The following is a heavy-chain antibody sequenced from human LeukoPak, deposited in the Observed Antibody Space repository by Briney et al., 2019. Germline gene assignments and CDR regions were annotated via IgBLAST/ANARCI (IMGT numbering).Heavy chain of an antibody. Sequence: GGSLRLSCAASGFTVSSNYMSWVRQAPGKGLEWVSVIYSGGSTYYADSVKGRFTISRDNSKNTLYLQMNSLRAEDTAVYYCAGDLIAVAGTPTRRDYWGQGTLVTVSS. J-gene: IGHJ4*02. D-gene: IGHD6-19*01. CDR2: IYSGGST. CDR1: GFTVSSNY. CDR3: AGDLIAVAGTPTRRDY. V-gene: IGHV3-53*01.